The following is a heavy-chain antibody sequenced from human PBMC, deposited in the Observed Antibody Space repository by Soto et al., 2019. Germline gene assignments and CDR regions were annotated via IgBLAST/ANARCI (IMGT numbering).Heavy chain of an antibody. J-gene: IGHJ4*02. V-gene: IGHV4-39*01. CDR3: ARLEELATISYYFDF. CDR1: GDSINSDKYY. Sequence: QLQLQESGPGLVKPSETLSLTCSVSGDSINSDKYYWGWIRQPPGKGLEWIGSIYYRGNTYYNPSLPTPVTLPLDKSNSQFSLKLTSVTAAARAVYFCARLEELATISYYFDFWGQGALVTVSS. D-gene: IGHD1-1*01. CDR2: IYYRGNT.